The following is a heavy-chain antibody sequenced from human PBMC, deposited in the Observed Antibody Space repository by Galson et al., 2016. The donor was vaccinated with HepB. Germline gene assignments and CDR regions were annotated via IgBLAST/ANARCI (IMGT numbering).Heavy chain of an antibody. V-gene: IGHV4-4*02. CDR3: ASLDNRRGGEV. J-gene: IGHJ4*02. D-gene: IGHD2-2*03. Sequence: SETLSLTCAVSGASINSLNWWSWVRQPPGKGLEWIGEVFHSGSTNYNSSLKSRVSMSADKSKNQFSLTLTSVTAADTAVYFCASLDNRRGGEVWGQGTLVTVS. CDR1: GASINSLNW. CDR2: VFHSGST.